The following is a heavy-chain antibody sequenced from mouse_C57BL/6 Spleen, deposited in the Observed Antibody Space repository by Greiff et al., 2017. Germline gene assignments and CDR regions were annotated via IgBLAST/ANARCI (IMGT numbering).Heavy chain of an antibody. Sequence: QVQLQQPGAELVRPGSSVKLSCKASGYTFTSYWMDWVKQRPGQGLEWIGYIYPSDSETYYNQQFKDKVTLTVDKSSSTAYMQLSSLTSEDSAVYYCARWGSSLKYFDVWGTGTTVTVSS. CDR1: GYTFTSYW. CDR2: IYPSDSET. D-gene: IGHD1-1*01. V-gene: IGHV1-61*01. CDR3: ARWGSSLKYFDV. J-gene: IGHJ1*03.